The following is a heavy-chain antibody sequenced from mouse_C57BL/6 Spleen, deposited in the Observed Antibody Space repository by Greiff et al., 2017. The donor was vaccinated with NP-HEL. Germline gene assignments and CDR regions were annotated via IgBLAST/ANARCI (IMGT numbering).Heavy chain of an antibody. V-gene: IGHV5-16*01. CDR2: INYDGSST. CDR3: ARVGEGYPLYAMDY. J-gene: IGHJ4*01. D-gene: IGHD2-2*01. CDR1: GFTFSDYY. Sequence: EVHLVESEGGLVQPGSSMKLSCTASGFTFSDYYMAWVRQVPEKGLEWVANINYDGSSTYYLDSLKSRFIISRDNAKNILYLQMSSLKSEDTATYYCARVGEGYPLYAMDYWGQGTSVTVSS.